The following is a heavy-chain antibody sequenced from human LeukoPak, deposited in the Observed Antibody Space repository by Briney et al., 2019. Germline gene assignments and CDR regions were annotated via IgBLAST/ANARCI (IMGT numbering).Heavy chain of an antibody. CDR2: ISSSGDTI. V-gene: IGHV3-48*03. Sequence: PGGSLRLSCAASRFIISSYEMKWVRQAPGKGLEWVSYISSSGDTIYYADSVKGRFTISRDNAKNSLYLQVNSLRAEDTAVYYCARGTYYYGTGVLPSDYWGQGTLVTVSS. D-gene: IGHD3-10*01. CDR3: ARGTYYYGTGVLPSDY. J-gene: IGHJ4*02. CDR1: RFIISSYE.